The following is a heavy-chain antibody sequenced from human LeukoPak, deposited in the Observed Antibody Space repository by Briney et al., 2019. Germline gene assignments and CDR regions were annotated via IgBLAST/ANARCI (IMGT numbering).Heavy chain of an antibody. J-gene: IGHJ6*03. Sequence: SETLSLTCTVCGYSISSGYYWGWIRQPPGKGLEWIGSIYHSGSTYYKPSLKSRVTISVDTSKNQFSLKLSSVTAADTAVYYCARTYYYGSGPYMDVWGKGTTVTVSS. CDR1: GYSISSGYY. CDR3: ARTYYYGSGPYMDV. D-gene: IGHD3-10*01. CDR2: IYHSGST. V-gene: IGHV4-38-2*02.